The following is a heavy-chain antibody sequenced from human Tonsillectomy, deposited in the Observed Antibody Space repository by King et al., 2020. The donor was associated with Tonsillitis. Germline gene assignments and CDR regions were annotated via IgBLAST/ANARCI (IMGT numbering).Heavy chain of an antibody. Sequence: VQLQQSGPGLVKPSETLSLTCAVSGYSISSGNFWAWMRQPPGKGLEWIGTISHSGSADYISSLESRVTILLDTSKNQFSLRLTSVTAADTALYYCARLLPPGSVGRGYAMTWGQGTLVTVSS. D-gene: IGHD3-22*01. J-gene: IGHJ5*02. CDR3: ARLLPPGSVGRGYAMT. CDR2: ISHSGSA. CDR1: GYSISSGNF. V-gene: IGHV4-38-2*01.